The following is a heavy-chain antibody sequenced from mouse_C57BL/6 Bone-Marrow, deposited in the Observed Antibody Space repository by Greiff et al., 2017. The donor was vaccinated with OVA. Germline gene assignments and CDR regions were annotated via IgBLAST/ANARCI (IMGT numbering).Heavy chain of an antibody. CDR3: ARYYYGSSPYAMDY. CDR2: IWTGGGT. J-gene: IGHJ4*01. Sequence: QVQLQESGPGLVAPSQSLSITCTVSGFSLTSYAISWVRQPPGKGLEWLGVIWTGGGTNYNSALKSRLGISKDNSKSQVFLKMNSLQTDDTARYYCARYYYGSSPYAMDYWGQGTSVTVSS. D-gene: IGHD1-1*01. CDR1: GFSLTSYA. V-gene: IGHV2-9-1*01.